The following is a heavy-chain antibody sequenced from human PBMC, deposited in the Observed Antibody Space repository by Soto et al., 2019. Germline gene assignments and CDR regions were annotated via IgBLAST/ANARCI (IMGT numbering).Heavy chain of an antibody. Sequence: QVQLVQSGAEVKKPGSSVKVSCKASGGTFSSYAISWVRQAPGQGLEWMGGIIPILDTANYAQKFQGRVTITADESTSTAYMELSSLRSEDTAVYYCARDFGGYTYGAHFWDQWGQGTLVTVSS. D-gene: IGHD5-18*01. CDR2: IIPILDTA. CDR1: GGTFSSYA. J-gene: IGHJ4*02. CDR3: ARDFGGYTYGAHFWDQ. V-gene: IGHV1-69*12.